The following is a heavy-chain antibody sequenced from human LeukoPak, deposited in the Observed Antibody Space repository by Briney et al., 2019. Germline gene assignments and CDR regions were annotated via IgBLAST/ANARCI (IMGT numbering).Heavy chain of an antibody. CDR2: ISGSGFTI. D-gene: IGHD4-11*01. CDR3: ARGVPKTSYYYYYMDV. CDR1: GFTLSNYS. J-gene: IGHJ6*03. V-gene: IGHV3-48*01. Sequence: GGSLRLSCAVSGFTLSNYSMNWVRQAPGKGLEWISYISGSGFTIHYADSVKGRFTISRDNAKNSLYLQMNSLRAEDTAVYYCARGVPKTSYYYYYMDVWGKGTTVTVSS.